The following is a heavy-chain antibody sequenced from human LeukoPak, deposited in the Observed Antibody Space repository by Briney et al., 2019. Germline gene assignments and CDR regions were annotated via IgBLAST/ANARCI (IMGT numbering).Heavy chain of an antibody. CDR2: ISGSGFTI. D-gene: IGHD4-11*01. CDR3: ARGVPKTSYYYYYMDV. CDR1: GFTLSNYS. J-gene: IGHJ6*03. V-gene: IGHV3-48*01. Sequence: GGSLRLSCAVSGFTLSNYSMNWVRQAPGKGLEWISYISGSGFTIHYADSVKGRFTISRDNAKNSLYLQMNSLRAEDTAVYYCARGVPKTSYYYYYMDVWGKGTTVTVSS.